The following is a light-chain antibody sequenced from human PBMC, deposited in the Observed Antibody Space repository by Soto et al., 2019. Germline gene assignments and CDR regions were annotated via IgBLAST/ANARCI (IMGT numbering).Light chain of an antibody. Sequence: PGERATLSCRASQSVSSNHLAWYQQKPGQAPRLLIYAASTLQSGVPSRFSGSGSGTEFTLTISGLQSEDFAVYFCQEYDNWPPWTFGQGTKVDIK. CDR2: AAS. J-gene: IGKJ1*01. V-gene: IGKV3-15*01. CDR1: QSVSSN. CDR3: QEYDNWPPWT.